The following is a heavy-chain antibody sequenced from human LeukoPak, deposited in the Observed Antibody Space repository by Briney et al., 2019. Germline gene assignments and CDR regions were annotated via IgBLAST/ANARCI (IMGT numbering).Heavy chain of an antibody. CDR3: ARATGIAARPPTYYYYYGMDV. Sequence: PGGSLRLSCAASGLTFSSYEMNWVRQAPGKGLEWVSYISSSGSTIYYADSVKGRFTISRDNAKNSLYLQMNSLRAEDTAVYYCARATGIAARPPTYYYYYGMDVWGQGTTVTVSS. CDR2: ISSSGSTI. D-gene: IGHD6-6*01. V-gene: IGHV3-48*03. CDR1: GLTFSSYE. J-gene: IGHJ6*02.